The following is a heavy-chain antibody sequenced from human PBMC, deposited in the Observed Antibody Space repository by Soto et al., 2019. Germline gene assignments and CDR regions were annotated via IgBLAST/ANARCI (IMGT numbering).Heavy chain of an antibody. V-gene: IGHV4-38-2*01. CDR1: GYSISSGYY. D-gene: IGHD6-6*01. CDR2: IYHSGST. Sequence: PSETLSLTCAVSGYSISSGYYWGWIRQPPGKGLEWIGSIYHSGSTYYNPSLKSRVTISVDTSKNQFSLKLSSVTAADTAVYYCARVSSSSGGYNWFDPWGQGTLVTV. CDR3: ARVSSSSGGYNWFDP. J-gene: IGHJ5*02.